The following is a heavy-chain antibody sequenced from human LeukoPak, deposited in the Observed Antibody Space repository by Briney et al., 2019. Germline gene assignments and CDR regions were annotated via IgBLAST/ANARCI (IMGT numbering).Heavy chain of an antibody. CDR3: ARANYDSRAYTYYFDS. D-gene: IGHD3-22*01. Sequence: PGGSLRLSCAASGFTFSIHEMNWVRQAPGKGLEWVSYITSSGSTIYYADSVKGRFTISRDNAKNSLYLQMNSLRAEDTAIYYCARANYDSRAYTYYFDSWGQGTLVTVSS. CDR2: ITSSGSTI. J-gene: IGHJ4*02. CDR1: GFTFSIHE. V-gene: IGHV3-48*03.